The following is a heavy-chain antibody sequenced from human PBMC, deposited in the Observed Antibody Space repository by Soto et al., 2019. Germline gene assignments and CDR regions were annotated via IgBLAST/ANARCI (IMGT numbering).Heavy chain of an antibody. V-gene: IGHV5-51*01. J-gene: IGHJ4*01. CDR1: GYSFTSYW. CDR2: IYPYDSDT. CDR3: ARHLVGSTRGNFDY. D-gene: IGHD2-2*01. Sequence: GESLKISCKTSGYSFTSYWNGWVRQVPGKGMEWMGNIYPYDSDTRCSPSFQGQVTISADTSITTAYLQGSGLRASDTAMYFCARHLVGSTRGNFDYWGQGTLVT.